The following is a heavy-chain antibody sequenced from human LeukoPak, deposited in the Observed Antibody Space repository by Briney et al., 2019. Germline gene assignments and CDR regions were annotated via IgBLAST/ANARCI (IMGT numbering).Heavy chain of an antibody. D-gene: IGHD5-24*01. V-gene: IGHV4-34*01. J-gene: IGHJ4*02. Sequence: SETLSLTCAVYGESFSSYYWSWIRQPPRKGLERIWEINHSGNTNYNPSLKSRVTISVDTSKNQFSLKLSSVTAADTAVYYCARVDGDGYNIPDYWGQGTLVTVSS. CDR2: INHSGNT. CDR3: ARVDGDGYNIPDY. CDR1: GESFSSYY.